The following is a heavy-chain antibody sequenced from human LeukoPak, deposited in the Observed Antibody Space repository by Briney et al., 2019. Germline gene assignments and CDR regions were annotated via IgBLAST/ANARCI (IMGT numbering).Heavy chain of an antibody. D-gene: IGHD6-13*01. V-gene: IGHV4-30-2*01. CDR1: GGSISSGGYS. J-gene: IGHJ3*02. Sequence: SQTLSLACAVSGGSISSGGYSWSWIRQPPGKGLEWIGYIYHSGSTYYNPSLKSRVTISVDRSKNQFSLKLSSVTAADTAVYYCARDGYQVYDAFDIWGQGTMVTVSS. CDR3: ARDGYQVYDAFDI. CDR2: IYHSGST.